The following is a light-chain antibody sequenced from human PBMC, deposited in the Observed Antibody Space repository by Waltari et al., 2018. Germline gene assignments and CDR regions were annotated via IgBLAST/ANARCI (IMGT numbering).Light chain of an antibody. CDR3: QQYNNWPRT. Sequence: ETVMTQSPAALSVSPGERATLSCRASRSVGSNLAWYQQKPGQAPRLLIYDASTRATTIPARFSGSGSGTEFTLTISSLQSEDLAVYYCQQYNNWPRTFGQGTKLAIK. V-gene: IGKV3-15*01. CDR2: DAS. J-gene: IGKJ2*02. CDR1: RSVGSN.